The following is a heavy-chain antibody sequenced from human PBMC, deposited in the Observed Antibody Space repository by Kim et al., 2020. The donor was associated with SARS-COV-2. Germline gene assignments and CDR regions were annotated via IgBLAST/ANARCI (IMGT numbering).Heavy chain of an antibody. V-gene: IGHV6-1*01. CDR2: YN. CDR3: ARSFSGTYNS. Sequence: YNDYAVTVKSRITITPDTTKNQFSLQMSSVSPEDMAIYYCARSFSGTYNSWGQGTLVTVSS. D-gene: IGHD2-15*01. J-gene: IGHJ4*02.